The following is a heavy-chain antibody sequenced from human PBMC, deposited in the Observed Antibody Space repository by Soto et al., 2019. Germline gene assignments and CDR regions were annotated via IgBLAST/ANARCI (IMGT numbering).Heavy chain of an antibody. J-gene: IGHJ5*02. CDR3: ARPKPYYYGSGSRIFDP. D-gene: IGHD3-10*01. CDR2: INHSGST. Sequence: PAETLSLTCAVSGGSFSGYYWSWLRQPPGQGLEWIGEINHSGSTNYNPSLKSRVTISVDTSKNQFSLKLSSVTAADTAVYYCARPKPYYYGSGSRIFDPWGQGTLVTVSS. CDR1: GGSFSGYY. V-gene: IGHV4-34*01.